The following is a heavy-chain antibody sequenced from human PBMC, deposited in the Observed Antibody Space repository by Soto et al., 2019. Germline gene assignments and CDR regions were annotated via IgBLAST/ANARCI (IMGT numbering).Heavy chain of an antibody. J-gene: IGHJ4*02. V-gene: IGHV4-31*03. D-gene: IGHD3-10*01. CDR1: PGAINIDTYY. CDR3: GAGDAEYISY. Sequence: QVQLQEAGPGLVKPSQTLSRTCTFSPGAINIDTYYWSWIRQHPGKGLEWMGYISQTGRTYYNPSLRSRLTISVDTSKNQCTLNLTSVTVADTAIYSCGAGDAEYISYGGQGPLFTVSS. CDR2: ISQTGRT.